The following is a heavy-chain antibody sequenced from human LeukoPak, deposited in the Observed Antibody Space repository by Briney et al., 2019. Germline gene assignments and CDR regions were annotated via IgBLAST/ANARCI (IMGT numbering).Heavy chain of an antibody. CDR3: ARGERFGYMDV. V-gene: IGHV3-21*01. Sequence: GGSLRLSCAASGFTFSSYSMNWVRQAPGKGLEWVSSISSSSSYIYYADSVKGRFTISRDNAKNSLYLQMNSLRAEDTAVYYCARGERFGYMDVWGKGTTVTVSS. CDR1: GFTFSSYS. D-gene: IGHD3-16*01. J-gene: IGHJ6*03. CDR2: ISSSSSYI.